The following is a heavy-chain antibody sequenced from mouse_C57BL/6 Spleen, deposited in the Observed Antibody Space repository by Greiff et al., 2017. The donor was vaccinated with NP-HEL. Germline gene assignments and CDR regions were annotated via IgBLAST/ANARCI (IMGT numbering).Heavy chain of an antibody. J-gene: IGHJ3*01. CDR2: INPDSSTI. CDR3: VMIYYGYDDGSWFAY. V-gene: IGHV4-1*01. CDR1: GIDFSRYW. Sequence: EVKLLESGGGLVQPGGSLKLSCAASGIDFSRYWMSWVRRAPGKGLEWIGEINPDSSTINYAPSLKDKFIISRDNAKNTLYLQMSKVRSEDTALYYCVMIYYGYDDGSWFAYWGQGTLVTVSA. D-gene: IGHD2-2*01.